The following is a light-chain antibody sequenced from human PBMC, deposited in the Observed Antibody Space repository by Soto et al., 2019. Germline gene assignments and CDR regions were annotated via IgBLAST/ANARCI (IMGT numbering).Light chain of an antibody. V-gene: IGLV2-14*01. CDR1: SSDVGGYNY. Sequence: QSALTHPASVSGSPGQSITISCTGTSSDVGGYNYVSWYQQHPGRAPKLMIYDVSDRPSGVSNRFSGSKSGNTASLTISGLQAEDEADYYCSSYTSSGTLVVFGGGTKVTVL. CDR2: DVS. CDR3: SSYTSSGTLVV. J-gene: IGLJ2*01.